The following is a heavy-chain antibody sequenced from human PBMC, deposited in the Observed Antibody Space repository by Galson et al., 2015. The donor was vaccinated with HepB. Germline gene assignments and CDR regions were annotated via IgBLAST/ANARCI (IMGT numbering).Heavy chain of an antibody. J-gene: IGHJ4*02. Sequence: SLRLSCAASGFTLSNYAMSWVRQAPGKGLEWVSAISGSGSGTYYASSVKGRFTISRDNSKNTLYLQMSSLRAEDTAVYYCAKVVYYDSSWEGADYWGQGTPVTVSS. CDR2: ISGSGSGT. CDR1: GFTLSNYA. CDR3: AKVVYYDSSWEGADY. D-gene: IGHD3-22*01. V-gene: IGHV3-23*01.